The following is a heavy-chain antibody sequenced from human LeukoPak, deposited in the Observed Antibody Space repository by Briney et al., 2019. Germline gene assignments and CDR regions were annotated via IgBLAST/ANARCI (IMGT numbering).Heavy chain of an antibody. Sequence: GGSLRLSCAASGFTFSSYAMSWVRQAPGKGLEWVAVISYDGSNKNYADSVKGRFTISRDNSEKMLYLQLTSLRAEDAAIYYCARSLGPGPLDIWGKGTMVTVSS. CDR2: ISYDGSNK. CDR1: GFTFSSYA. J-gene: IGHJ3*02. V-gene: IGHV3-30*03. CDR3: ARSLGPGPLDI.